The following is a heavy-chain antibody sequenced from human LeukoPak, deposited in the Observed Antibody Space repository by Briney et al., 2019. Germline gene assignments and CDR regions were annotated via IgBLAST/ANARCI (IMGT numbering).Heavy chain of an antibody. Sequence: GASVKVSCKASGYTFTSYGISWVRQAPGQGLEWMGWISAYNGNTNYAQKLQGRVTMTTDTSTSTAYMELRSLRSDDTAVYYCARDLGVVINAMYFQHWGQGTLVTVSS. J-gene: IGHJ1*01. V-gene: IGHV1-18*01. CDR3: ARDLGVVINAMYFQH. D-gene: IGHD3-3*01. CDR2: ISAYNGNT. CDR1: GYTFTSYG.